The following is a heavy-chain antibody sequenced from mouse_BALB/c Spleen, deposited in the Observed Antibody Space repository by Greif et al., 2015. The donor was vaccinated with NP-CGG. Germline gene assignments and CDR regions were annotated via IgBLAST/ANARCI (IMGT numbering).Heavy chain of an antibody. CDR1: GFTFSSYA. V-gene: IGHV5-9-4*01. CDR2: ISSGGSYT. D-gene: IGHD1-1*01. CDR3: ARYGSSYNAMDY. Sequence: EVMLVESGGGLVKPGGSLKLSCAASGFTFSSYAMSWVRQSPEKRLEWVAEISSGGSYTYYPDTVTGRFTISRDNAKNTLYLEMSSLRSEDTAMYYCARYGSSYNAMDYWGQGTSVTVSS. J-gene: IGHJ4*01.